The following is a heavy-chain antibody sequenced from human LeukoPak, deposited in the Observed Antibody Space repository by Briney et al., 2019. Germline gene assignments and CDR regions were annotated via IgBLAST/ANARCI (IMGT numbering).Heavy chain of an antibody. V-gene: IGHV4-34*01. CDR1: GGSFSGYY. CDR2: INHSGST. Sequence: SETLSLTCAVYGGSFSGYYWSWIRQPPGKGLEWIGEINHSGSTNYNPSLKSRVTISVDTSKNQFSLKLSSVTAADTAVYYCARDNSSSSGAYYYYYYMDVWGKGTTVTVSS. CDR3: ARDNSSSSGAYYYYYYMDV. J-gene: IGHJ6*03. D-gene: IGHD6-6*01.